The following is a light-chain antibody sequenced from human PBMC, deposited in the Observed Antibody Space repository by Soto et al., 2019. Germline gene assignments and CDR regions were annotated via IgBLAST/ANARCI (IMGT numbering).Light chain of an antibody. J-gene: IGKJ4*02. CDR3: QQYDSSPLT. CDR2: GAS. CDR1: QSVRTNY. Sequence: EIVLTQSPGTLSLSSGERATLSCRSSQSVRTNYLAWYQQKPGQAPRLLIYGASSRATGIPDRFGGSGSVTDVTLTISRLEPEEFAVYYCQQYDSSPLTFGGGTKVEIK. V-gene: IGKV3-20*01.